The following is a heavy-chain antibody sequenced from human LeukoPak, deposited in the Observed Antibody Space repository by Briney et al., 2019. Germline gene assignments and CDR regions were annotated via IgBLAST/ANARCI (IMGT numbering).Heavy chain of an antibody. CDR1: GFTFSSYS. J-gene: IGHJ4*02. CDR2: IKSKKFGETT. CDR3: TASDTPGVDY. D-gene: IGHD5-18*01. V-gene: IGHV3-15*01. Sequence: GGSLRLSCAGSGFTFSSYSMNWVRQAPGKGPEWVGRIKSKKFGETTDYAAPVKGRFTISRDDSKNMLYLQMNSLKTEDTAVFYCTASDTPGVDYWGQGTLLTVSS.